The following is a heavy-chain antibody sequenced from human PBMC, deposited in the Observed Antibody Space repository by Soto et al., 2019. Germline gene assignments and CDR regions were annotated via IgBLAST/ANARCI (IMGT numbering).Heavy chain of an antibody. CDR1: GFTFSSYA. CDR3: AKDHSSSWYHYYMDV. V-gene: IGHV3-23*01. J-gene: IGHJ6*03. Sequence: SGGSLRLSCAASGFTFSSYAMSWVRQAPGKGLEWVSAISGSGGSTYYADSVKGRFTISRDNSKNTLYLQMNSLRAEDTAVYYCAKDHSSSWYHYYMDVWGKGTTVTVSS. CDR2: ISGSGGST. D-gene: IGHD6-13*01.